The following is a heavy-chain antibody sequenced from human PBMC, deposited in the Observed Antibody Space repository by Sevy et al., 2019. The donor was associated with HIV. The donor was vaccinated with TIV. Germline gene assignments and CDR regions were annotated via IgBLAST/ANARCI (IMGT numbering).Heavy chain of an antibody. V-gene: IGHV1-18*01. J-gene: IGHJ5*02. CDR1: GYSFTNYI. Sequence: ASVKVSCKASGYSFTNYIITWVRQAPGQGLEWMGWISPYNGNTNYAQKFQGRVTMTTDTSTNTAYMDLRSLRSDDTAVSSCECGGSGWGGVRALDPWGQGTLVTVSS. CDR2: ISPYNGNT. D-gene: IGHD3-16*01. CDR3: ECGGSGWGGVRALDP.